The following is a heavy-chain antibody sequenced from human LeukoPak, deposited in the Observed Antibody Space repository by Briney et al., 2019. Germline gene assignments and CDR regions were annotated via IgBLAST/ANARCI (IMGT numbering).Heavy chain of an antibody. D-gene: IGHD3-9*01. J-gene: IGHJ5*02. CDR2: INHSGST. CDR1: GGSFSGYY. V-gene: IGHV4-34*01. Sequence: SETLSLTCAVYGGSFSGYYWSWIRQPPGKGLEWIGEINHSGSTNYNPSLKSRATISVDTSKNQFSLKLSSVTAADTAVYYCARVLRYFDWKDWFDPWGQGTLVTVSS. CDR3: ARVLRYFDWKDWFDP.